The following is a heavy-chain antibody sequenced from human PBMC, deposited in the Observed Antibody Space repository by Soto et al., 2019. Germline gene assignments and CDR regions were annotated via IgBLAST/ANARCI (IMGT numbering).Heavy chain of an antibody. CDR3: AREWGHSSGSPN. CDR2: IWYDGSNK. CDR1: GFTFSSYG. J-gene: IGHJ4*02. V-gene: IGHV3-33*01. D-gene: IGHD3-22*01. Sequence: QVQLVESGGGVVQPGRSLRLSCAASGFTFSSYGMHWVRQTPGKGLEWVAVIWYDGSNKYYADSVKGRFTISRDNSNNTLYLQMNSVRAEDTAVYYCAREWGHSSGSPNWGQGTLVTVSS.